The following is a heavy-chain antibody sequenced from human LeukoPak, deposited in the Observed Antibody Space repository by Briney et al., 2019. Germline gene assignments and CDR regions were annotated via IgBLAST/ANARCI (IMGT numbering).Heavy chain of an antibody. J-gene: IGHJ3*02. CDR3: ARGVGRGGAFDI. CDR2: ISSSGSTI. Sequence: GGSLRLSCAASGFTFSSYEMNWVRQAPGKGLEWVSYISSSGSTIYYADSVKGRFTISRDNSKNTLYLQMNSLRAEDTAVYYCARGVGRGGAFDIWGQGTMVTVSS. D-gene: IGHD2-15*01. CDR1: GFTFSSYE. V-gene: IGHV3-48*03.